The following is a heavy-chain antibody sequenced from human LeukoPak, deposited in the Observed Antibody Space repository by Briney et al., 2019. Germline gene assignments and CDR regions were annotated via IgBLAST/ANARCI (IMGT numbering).Heavy chain of an antibody. J-gene: IGHJ4*02. CDR1: GYTFTIYG. CDR2: INPNSGGT. Sequence: ASVTVSFTASGYTFTIYGISWVRQAPGQGLEWMGWINPNSGGTNYAQKFQGRVTMTRDTSISTAYMELSRLRSDDTAVYYCARGPPWYYYDSSGYQDYWGQGTLVTVSS. V-gene: IGHV1-2*02. CDR3: ARGPPWYYYDSSGYQDY. D-gene: IGHD3-22*01.